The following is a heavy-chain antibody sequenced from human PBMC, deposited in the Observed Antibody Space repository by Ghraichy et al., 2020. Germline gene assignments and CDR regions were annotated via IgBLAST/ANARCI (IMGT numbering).Heavy chain of an antibody. CDR3: AREKSYYDFWSGYYILFDY. CDR1: GGSFSGYY. J-gene: IGHJ4*02. V-gene: IGHV4-34*01. D-gene: IGHD3-3*01. Sequence: SETLSLTCAVYGGSFSGYYWSWIRQPPGKGLEWLGEINHSGSTNYNPSLKSRVTISVDTSKNQFSLKLSSVTAADTAVYYCAREKSYYDFWSGYYILFDYWGQGTLVTVSS. CDR2: INHSGST.